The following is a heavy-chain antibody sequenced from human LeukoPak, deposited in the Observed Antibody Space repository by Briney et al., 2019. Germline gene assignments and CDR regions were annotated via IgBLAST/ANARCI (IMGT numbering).Heavy chain of an antibody. CDR2: ISYDGSNK. J-gene: IGHJ4*02. D-gene: IGHD6-19*01. CDR3: AKDSSGFIEY. V-gene: IGHV3-30*18. Sequence: GGSLRLSCAASGFTFSSYGMHWVRRAPGKGLEWVAVISYDGSNKYYADSVKGRFTISRDNSKNTLYLQMNSLRAEDTAVYYCAKDSSGFIEYWGQGTLVTVSS. CDR1: GFTFSSYG.